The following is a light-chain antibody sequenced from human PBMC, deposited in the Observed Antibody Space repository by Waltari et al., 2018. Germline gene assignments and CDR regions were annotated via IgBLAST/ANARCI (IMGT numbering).Light chain of an antibody. CDR2: EVS. V-gene: IGLV2-14*01. Sequence: QSALTQPASVSGSPGQSITISCTGTSSDVGGYNYVSWYQQHPGKAPKLMVYEVSNRPPGVSHRVSGAKSGNTASLTISGLQAEDEADYYCSSYTSSSTVVFGGGTKLTVL. CDR3: SSYTSSSTVV. CDR1: SSDVGGYNY. J-gene: IGLJ2*01.